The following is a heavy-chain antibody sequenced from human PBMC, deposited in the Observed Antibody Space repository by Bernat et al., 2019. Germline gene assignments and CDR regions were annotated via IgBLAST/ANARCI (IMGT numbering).Heavy chain of an antibody. D-gene: IGHD6-13*01. CDR1: GFTFSSYS. V-gene: IGHV3-21*01. Sequence: EVQLVESGGGLVQPGGSLRLSCAASGFTFSSYSMNWVRQAPGKGLEWVSSISSSSSYIYYADSVKGRFTISRDNAKNSLYLQMNSLRAEDTAVYYCARAGSWYSSPQESWFDPWGQGTLVTVSS. CDR3: ARAGSWYSSPQESWFDP. CDR2: ISSSSSYI. J-gene: IGHJ5*02.